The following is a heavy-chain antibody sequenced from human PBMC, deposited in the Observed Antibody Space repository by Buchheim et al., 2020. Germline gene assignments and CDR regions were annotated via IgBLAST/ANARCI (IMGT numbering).Heavy chain of an antibody. CDR1: GFTFSSYG. J-gene: IGHJ6*02. CDR2: ISYDGNKK. Sequence: QVQLVESGGGVVQPGRSLRLSCAASGFTFSSYGMHWVRQAPGKGLEWVAVISYDGNKKYYADSVKGRFTISRDESKNTLYLQMNSLRAEDTAVYYCAKDSVTTMVWSYYYYGMDVWGQGTT. V-gene: IGHV3-30*18. CDR3: AKDSVTTMVWSYYYYGMDV. D-gene: IGHD4-23*01.